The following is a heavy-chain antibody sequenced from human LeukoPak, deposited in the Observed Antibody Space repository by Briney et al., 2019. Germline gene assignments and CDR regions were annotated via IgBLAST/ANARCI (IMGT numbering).Heavy chain of an antibody. CDR2: IPYDGSNK. V-gene: IGHV3-30-3*01. Sequence: GGSLRLSCAASGFTFSSYAMHWVRQAPGKGLEWVAVIPYDGSNKYYADSVKGRFTISRDNSKNTLYLQMNSLRAEDTAVYYCANPLLLPAGFDYWGQGTLVTVSS. D-gene: IGHD2-2*01. J-gene: IGHJ4*02. CDR3: ANPLLLPAGFDY. CDR1: GFTFSSYA.